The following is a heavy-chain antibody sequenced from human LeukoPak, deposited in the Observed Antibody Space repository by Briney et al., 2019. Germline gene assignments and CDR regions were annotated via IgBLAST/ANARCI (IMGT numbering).Heavy chain of an antibody. Sequence: GGSLRLSCTASGFSFSGHWMHWARQLPGKGLVWVSRISPTGSTTSYADSVKGRFTVSRDNSKNTLYLQMDSLRAEDTAIYYCTKDFRGSGYFFDYWGQGTPVTVSS. CDR1: GFSFSGHW. V-gene: IGHV3-74*01. J-gene: IGHJ4*02. CDR2: ISPTGSTT. D-gene: IGHD3-10*01. CDR3: TKDFRGSGYFFDY.